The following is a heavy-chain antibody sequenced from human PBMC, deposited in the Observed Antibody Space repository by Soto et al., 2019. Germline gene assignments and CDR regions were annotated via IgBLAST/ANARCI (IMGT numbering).Heavy chain of an antibody. D-gene: IGHD1-7*01. CDR2: IYYSGST. V-gene: IGHV4-59*01. Sequence: QVQLQESGPGLVKPSETLSLTCTVSGGSISSYYWSWIRQPPGKGLEWIGSIYYSGSTHYNPSLKSRVTISVDTSKNPFPLKLSSVTAADTAVYYCAREGLTGTIGLYYYYGMDVWGQGTTVTVSS. CDR3: AREGLTGTIGLYYYYGMDV. CDR1: GGSISSYY. J-gene: IGHJ6*02.